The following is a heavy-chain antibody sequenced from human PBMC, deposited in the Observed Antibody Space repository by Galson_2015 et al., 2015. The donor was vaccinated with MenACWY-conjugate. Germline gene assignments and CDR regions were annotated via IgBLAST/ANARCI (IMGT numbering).Heavy chain of an antibody. CDR1: GASVRSDY. Sequence: SETLSLTCTVSGASVRSDYWSWIRQPPGKALEWIGYIHNSGSTNYNPSLKGRVTILIDTSRNQFSLKLSSVTAADTAVYYCAKYYCGSDNTCYYFDTWGQGTLVTVSS. V-gene: IGHV4-59*02. D-gene: IGHD4-23*01. CDR2: IHNSGST. J-gene: IGHJ4*02. CDR3: AKYYCGSDNTCYYFDT.